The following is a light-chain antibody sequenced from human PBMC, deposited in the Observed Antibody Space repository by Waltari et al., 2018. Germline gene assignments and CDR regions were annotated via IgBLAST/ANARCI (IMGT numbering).Light chain of an antibody. Sequence: QSALTQPASVSGSPGQSITISCAGTSRDLGGYLYVSWYQQHPGKAPKLIIYDVTKRPSGVSNRFSGSKSGNTASLTISGLQAEDEGDYYCCSYAGTTTHVLFGGGTELTVL. V-gene: IGLV2-23*02. CDR1: SRDLGGYLY. CDR3: CSYAGTTTHVL. CDR2: DVT. J-gene: IGLJ2*01.